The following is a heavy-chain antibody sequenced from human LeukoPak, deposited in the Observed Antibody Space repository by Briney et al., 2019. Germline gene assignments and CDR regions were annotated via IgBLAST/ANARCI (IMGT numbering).Heavy chain of an antibody. Sequence: GGSLRLSCAASGFTFSNYVMIWVRQAPGKGLEWVAFIRYDGSNEYYADSVKGRFTISRDNSKNTLYLQMNSLRAEDTAVYYCAKGGYYDSSGYYYFPIDYWGQGTLVTVSS. J-gene: IGHJ4*02. CDR2: IRYDGSNE. V-gene: IGHV3-30*02. CDR1: GFTFSNYV. D-gene: IGHD3-22*01. CDR3: AKGGYYDSSGYYYFPIDY.